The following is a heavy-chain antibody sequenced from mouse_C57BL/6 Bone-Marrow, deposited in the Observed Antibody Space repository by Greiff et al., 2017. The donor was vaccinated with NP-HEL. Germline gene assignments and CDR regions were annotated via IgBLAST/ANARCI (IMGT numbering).Heavy chain of an antibody. CDR2: IDPETGGT. CDR1: GYTFTDYE. Sequence: QVQLQQSGAELVRPGASVTLSCKASGYTFTDYEMHWVKQTPVHGLEWIGAIDPETGGTAYNQKFKGKAILTADKSSSTAYMELRSLTSEDSAVYYCTREGIYYGQAWFAYWGLGTLVTVSA. CDR3: TREGIYYGQAWFAY. V-gene: IGHV1-15*01. J-gene: IGHJ3*01. D-gene: IGHD2-1*01.